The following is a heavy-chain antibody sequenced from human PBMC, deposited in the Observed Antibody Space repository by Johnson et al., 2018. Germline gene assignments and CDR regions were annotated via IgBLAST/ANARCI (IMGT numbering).Heavy chain of an antibody. Sequence: QVQLVESGGGVVQPGRSLRLSCAASGFTFSSYAMHWVRQAPGKGLEWVAVISYDGSNKYYADYVKGRFTISRDNSKNTLYLQRNSLRAEDTAVYYCARDYRRITMVRGAEYFQHWGQGTLVTVSS. J-gene: IGHJ1*01. V-gene: IGHV3-30-3*01. CDR1: GFTFSSYA. CDR2: ISYDGSNK. CDR3: ARDYRRITMVRGAEYFQH. D-gene: IGHD3-10*01.